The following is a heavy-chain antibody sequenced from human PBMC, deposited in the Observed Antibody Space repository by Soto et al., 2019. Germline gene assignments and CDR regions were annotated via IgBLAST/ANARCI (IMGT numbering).Heavy chain of an antibody. CDR1: GYTFTSYY. D-gene: IGHD3-10*01. CDR2: INPSGGST. CDR3: AREQRTMVRGVIMYYFDY. Sequence: ASVKVSCKASGYTFTSYYMHWVRQAPGQGLEWMGIINPSGGSTSYAQKFQGRVTMTRDTSTSTVYMELSSLRSEDTAVYYCAREQRTMVRGVIMYYFDYWGQGTLVTVSS. V-gene: IGHV1-46*03. J-gene: IGHJ4*02.